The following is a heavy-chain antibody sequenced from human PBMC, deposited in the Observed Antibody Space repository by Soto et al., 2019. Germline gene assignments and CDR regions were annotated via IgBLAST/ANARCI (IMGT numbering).Heavy chain of an antibody. D-gene: IGHD2-15*01. Sequence: SVKFSCTSSGGTFSSYAISWVRQAPGQGLEWMGGIIPIFGTANYAQKFQGRVTITADESTSTAYMELSSLRSEDTAVYYCARDSERYCSGGSCSGMDVWGQGKTVTGSS. V-gene: IGHV1-69*13. CDR2: IIPIFGTA. CDR3: ARDSERYCSGGSCSGMDV. CDR1: GGTFSSYA. J-gene: IGHJ6*02.